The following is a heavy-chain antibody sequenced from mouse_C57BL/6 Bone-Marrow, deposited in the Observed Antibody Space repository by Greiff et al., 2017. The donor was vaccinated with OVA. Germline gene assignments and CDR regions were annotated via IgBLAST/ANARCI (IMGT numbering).Heavy chain of an antibody. J-gene: IGHJ2*01. CDR2: IDPSDSYT. CDR1: GYTFTSYW. D-gene: IGHD2-14*01. V-gene: IGHV1-50*01. CDR3: ARWYGYFDY. Sequence: QVQLQQPGAELVKPGASVKLSCKASGYTFTSYWMQWVKQRPGQGLEWIGEIDPSDSYTNYNQKFKGKATFTVDTSSSTAYMQLSSLTSEDSAVYYCARWYGYFDYWGQGTTLTVSS.